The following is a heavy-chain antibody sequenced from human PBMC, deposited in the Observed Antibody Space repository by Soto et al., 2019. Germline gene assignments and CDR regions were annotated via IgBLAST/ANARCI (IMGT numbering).Heavy chain of an antibody. Sequence: QVHLQESGPGLVKPSETLSLTCTVSGGSISGFHWSWIRQPPGKGLEWFGYIHSSGSSNYNPSLESRVTMSVDTSKNQFYLKLSSVTAADTAVYYCARYMRDAGMFYFDYWGQGTLVTASS. V-gene: IGHV4-59*01. D-gene: IGHD1-26*01. CDR2: IHSSGSS. J-gene: IGHJ4*02. CDR1: GGSISGFH. CDR3: ARYMRDAGMFYFDY.